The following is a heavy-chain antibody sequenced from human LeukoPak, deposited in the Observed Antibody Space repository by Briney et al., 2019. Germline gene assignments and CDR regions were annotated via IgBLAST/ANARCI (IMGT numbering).Heavy chain of an antibody. CDR1: GGTFSSYA. J-gene: IGHJ4*02. CDR2: IIPIFGTA. D-gene: IGHD3-9*01. CDR3: ARDPSGYYDILTGPQGS. V-gene: IGHV1-69*05. Sequence: GSSVKVSCKASGGTFSSYAISWVRQAPGQGLEWMGGIIPIFGTANYAQKFQGRVTITTDESTSTAYMELSSLRSEDTAVYYRARDPSGYYDILTGPQGSWGQGTLVTVSS.